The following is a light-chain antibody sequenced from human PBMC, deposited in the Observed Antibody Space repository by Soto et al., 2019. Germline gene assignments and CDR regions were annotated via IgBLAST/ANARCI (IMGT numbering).Light chain of an antibody. CDR2: GAS. V-gene: IGKV3-15*01. J-gene: IGKJ2*01. CDR3: QQYNNWPPYT. Sequence: EIVMTQSPANLSVSPGERATLSCRASQSVSSNLAWYQQKPGQGPRLLIYGASTRATGIPARFSGSGSGTEFTLTISSLQSEDFAVYYCQQYNNWPPYTFGQGTKVEIK. CDR1: QSVSSN.